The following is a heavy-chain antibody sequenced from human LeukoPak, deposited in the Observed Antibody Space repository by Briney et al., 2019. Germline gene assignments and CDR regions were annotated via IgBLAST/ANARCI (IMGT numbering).Heavy chain of an antibody. CDR1: GVSINTYY. CDR2: IYNGGNT. CDR3: AAGPWALDF. V-gene: IGHV4-4*09. Sequence: SETLSLTCTVSGVSINTYYASWIRQAPGKGLEFIGFIYNGGNTNYNPSLKSRATISVDTSNNQFSLRLTSVTAADTAMYYCAAGPWALDFWGQGTLVTVTS. D-gene: IGHD1-26*01. J-gene: IGHJ4*02.